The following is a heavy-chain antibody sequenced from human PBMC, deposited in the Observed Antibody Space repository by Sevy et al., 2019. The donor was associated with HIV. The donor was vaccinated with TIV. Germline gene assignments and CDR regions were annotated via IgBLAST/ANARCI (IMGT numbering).Heavy chain of an antibody. D-gene: IGHD2-8*02. CDR1: GFPFSNYA. V-gene: IGHV3-23*01. Sequence: GGSLRLSCAASGFPFSNYAMSWVRQAPGKGLEWVSTLIGGGSRTYYADSVTGRFIISRDNPRNTLYLQMNSLRAEDTAIYYGAKRRVQSGLSGGGANFGMDVCGRGTTVTVSS. CDR3: AKRRVQSGLSGGGANFGMDV. J-gene: IGHJ6*02. CDR2: LIGGGSRT.